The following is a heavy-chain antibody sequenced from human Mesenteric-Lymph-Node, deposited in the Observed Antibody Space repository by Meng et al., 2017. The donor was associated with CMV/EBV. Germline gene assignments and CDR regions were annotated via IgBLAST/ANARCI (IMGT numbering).Heavy chain of an antibody. D-gene: IGHD2-2*01. CDR1: GYSFTNND. CDR2: MDPNNGNT. CDR3: ARGIMPPGA. J-gene: IGHJ4*02. V-gene: IGHV1-8*01. Sequence: ASVKVSCKASGYSFTNNDIHWVRQATGQGLEWMGWMDPNNGNTGYAQNFQGRLTMTSDTSISTAYMVLSSLRSEDKAIYYCARGIMPPGAWGQGTLVTVSS.